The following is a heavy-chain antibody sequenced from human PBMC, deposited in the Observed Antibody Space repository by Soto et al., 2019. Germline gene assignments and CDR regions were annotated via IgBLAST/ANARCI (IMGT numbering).Heavy chain of an antibody. Sequence: ASVKVSCKASGYTFTSYYMHWVRQAPGQGLEWMGIINPSGGSTSYAQKFQGRVTMTRDTSTSTVYMELSSLRSEDTAVYYCARGGSGVRGDLYYYYGMDVWGQGTTVTVSS. D-gene: IGHD3-10*01. CDR1: GYTFTSYY. CDR2: INPSGGST. J-gene: IGHJ6*02. CDR3: ARGGSGVRGDLYYYYGMDV. V-gene: IGHV1-46*01.